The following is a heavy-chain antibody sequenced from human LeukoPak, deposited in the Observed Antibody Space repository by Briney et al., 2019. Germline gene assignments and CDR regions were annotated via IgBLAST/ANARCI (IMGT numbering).Heavy chain of an antibody. CDR3: ARRGLAVAAH. J-gene: IGHJ4*02. V-gene: IGHV4-39*01. CDR2: IYYGGTT. CDR1: DGSISSSNYY. Sequence: SETLSLTCTVSDGSISSSNYYWAWIRQPPGKGLEWIGCIYYGGTTYYSPSLKSRVTISADSSKNQFSLRLTSVTAADTAVYYCARRGLAVAAHWGQGSLVTVSS. D-gene: IGHD6-19*01.